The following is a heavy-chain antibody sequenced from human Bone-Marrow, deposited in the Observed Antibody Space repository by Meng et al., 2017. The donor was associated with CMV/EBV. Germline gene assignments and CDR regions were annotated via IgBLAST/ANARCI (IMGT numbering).Heavy chain of an antibody. D-gene: IGHD1-7*01. CDR2: ISGASGTI. CDR1: GLTFSDYA. V-gene: IGHV3-48*04. J-gene: IGHJ6*02. CDR3: VRDPSATTGGMDV. Sequence: GESLKISCAASGLTFSDYAMNWVRQPPGKGLEWLSYISGASGTIYYADSVKGRFTISRDNAKNSLYLQISSLRAEDTAVYYCVRDPSATTGGMDVWGQGTTVTVSS.